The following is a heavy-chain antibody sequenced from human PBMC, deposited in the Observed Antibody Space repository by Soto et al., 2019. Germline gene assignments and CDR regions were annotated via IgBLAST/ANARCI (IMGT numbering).Heavy chain of an antibody. D-gene: IGHD5-18*01. CDR2: INSGGSSI. Sequence: EVQLVESGGGSVQPGGSLRLSCAASGFTFSSYWMHWVRQAPGKGLVWVSRINSGGSSITYADSVKGRFTISRDNAKNTLYLQMNSLRAEDTAVYYCASRTNSYGLAGMDVWGQGTTVIVS. V-gene: IGHV3-74*03. J-gene: IGHJ6*02. CDR3: ASRTNSYGLAGMDV. CDR1: GFTFSSYW.